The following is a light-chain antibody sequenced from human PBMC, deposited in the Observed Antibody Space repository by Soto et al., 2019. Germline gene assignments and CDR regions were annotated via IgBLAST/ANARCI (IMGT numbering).Light chain of an antibody. J-gene: IGLJ2*01. CDR3: NSYTTSATLV. Sequence: QSVLTQPASVSGSPGQSITISCTGTSSDVGAYNFVSWHQQNPGKAPKLIIYEVSNRPSGVSNRFSGSKSGNTASLTISRLQAEDEADYYCNSYTTSATLVFGAGTKLTVL. CDR2: EVS. CDR1: SSDVGAYNF. V-gene: IGLV2-14*01.